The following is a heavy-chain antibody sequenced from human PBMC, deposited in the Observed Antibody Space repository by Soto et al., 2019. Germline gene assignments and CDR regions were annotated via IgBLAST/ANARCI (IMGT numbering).Heavy chain of an antibody. J-gene: IGHJ4*02. CDR1: GGSFSGYY. D-gene: IGHD2-15*01. CDR3: ASLSDCSGGSCYLGY. CDR2: INHSGST. V-gene: IGHV4-34*01. Sequence: SETLSLTCAVYGGSFSGYYWSWIRQPPGKGLEWIGEINHSGSTNYNPSPKSRVTISVDTSKNQFSLKLSSATAADTAVYYCASLSDCSGGSCYLGYWGQGTLVTVSS.